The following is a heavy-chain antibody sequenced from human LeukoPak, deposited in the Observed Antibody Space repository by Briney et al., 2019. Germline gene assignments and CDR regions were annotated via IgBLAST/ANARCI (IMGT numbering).Heavy chain of an antibody. CDR2: ISNSGST. V-gene: IGHV4-59*01. Sequence: SETLSLTCTVSGGSISNYYWSWIRQPPGKGLEWIGYISNSGSTNYNPSLKSRVTISVDTSKNQFSLNLSSVTAADTAVYYCARADTHHTYTSSWHFDYWGQGAPVTVSS. J-gene: IGHJ4*02. D-gene: IGHD6-13*01. CDR1: GGSISNYY. CDR3: ARADTHHTYTSSWHFDY.